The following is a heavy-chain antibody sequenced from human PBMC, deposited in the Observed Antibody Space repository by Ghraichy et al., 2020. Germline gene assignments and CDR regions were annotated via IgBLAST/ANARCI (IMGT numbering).Heavy chain of an antibody. V-gene: IGHV4-59*01. CDR2: IYYSGST. D-gene: IGHD5-18*01. Sequence: ESLNISCTVSGGSISSYYWSWIRQPPGKGLEWIGYIYYSGSTNYNPSLKSRVTISVDTSKNQFSLKLSSVTAADTAVYYCARERGYSYGSTYYYYGMDVWGQGTTVTVSS. CDR1: GGSISSYY. CDR3: ARERGYSYGSTYYYYGMDV. J-gene: IGHJ6*02.